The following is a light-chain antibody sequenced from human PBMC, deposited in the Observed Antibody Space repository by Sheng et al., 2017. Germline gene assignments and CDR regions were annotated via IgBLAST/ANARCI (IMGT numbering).Light chain of an antibody. J-gene: IGKJ4*01. CDR2: GAS. CDR1: QSVSTK. CDR3: QQYDKWPLN. V-gene: IGKV3D-15*01. Sequence: EIVMTQSPATLSVSPGERATLSCRASQSVSTKLAWYHQKPGQAPRLLIYGASSRATGIPDRFSGSGSGTDFTLTISRLEPEDFAVYYCQQYDKWPLNFGGGTKVEIK.